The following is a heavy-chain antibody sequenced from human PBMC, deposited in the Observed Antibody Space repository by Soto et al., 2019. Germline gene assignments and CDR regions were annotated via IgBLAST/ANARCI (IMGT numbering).Heavy chain of an antibody. V-gene: IGHV4-39*01. CDR3: ARHFPDSSGYCYFDY. CDR2: IYYSWST. D-gene: IGHD3-22*01. J-gene: IGHJ4*02. CDR1: GGSISSSSYD. Sequence: QLQLQESGPGLVKPSETLSLTCTVSGGSISSSSYDWGWSRQPPGKGLEWIGSIYYSWSTYYNPSHKSRVTISVETSMNRFSLKLSSVTAADTAVYYCARHFPDSSGYCYFDYWGQGTLVTVSS.